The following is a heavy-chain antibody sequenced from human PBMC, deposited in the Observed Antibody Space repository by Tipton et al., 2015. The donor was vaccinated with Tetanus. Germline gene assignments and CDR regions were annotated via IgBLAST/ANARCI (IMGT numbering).Heavy chain of an antibody. D-gene: IGHD1-26*01. J-gene: IGHJ5*02. CDR2: IYYNGNT. CDR3: ARGGGTVGSIPLYSWLDP. CDR1: NGSVSSSLYC. Sequence: LSLTCTVSNGSVSSSLYCWAWVRQSPGRGLEWIGTIYYNGNTYYNPSLKSRVTISVDTSKNQFSLKLPSVTAADTAVYYCARGGGTVGSIPLYSWLDPWGQGTLVTVSS. V-gene: IGHV4-39*01.